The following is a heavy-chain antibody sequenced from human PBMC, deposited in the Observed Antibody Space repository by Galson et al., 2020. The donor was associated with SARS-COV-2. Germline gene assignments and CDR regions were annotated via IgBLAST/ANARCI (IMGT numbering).Heavy chain of an antibody. V-gene: IGHV3-30*02. D-gene: IGHD2-2*02. Sequence: GGSLRLSCAASGFPISSFGMYWVRQAPGKGLEWVSFIRYDGVNRNYADSVKGRFTISRDNSKNALYLQMNSLRTEDTAVYYCVRDGVAFNTFSHYYYMDVWGKGTTVSVSS. CDR3: VRDGVAFNTFSHYYYMDV. J-gene: IGHJ6*03. CDR1: GFPISSFG. CDR2: IRYDGVNR.